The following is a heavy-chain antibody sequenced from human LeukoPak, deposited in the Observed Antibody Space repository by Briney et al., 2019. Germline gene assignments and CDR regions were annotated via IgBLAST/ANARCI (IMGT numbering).Heavy chain of an antibody. CDR2: IYYSGST. J-gene: IGHJ6*02. CDR1: GGSISSSSYY. D-gene: IGHD3-10*01. CDR3: ARLLQVRGVYYYGMDV. Sequence: PSETLSLTCTVSGGSISSSSYYWGWIRQPPGKGLEWIGSIYYSGSTYYNPSLKSRVTISVDTSKNQFSLKLSSVTAADTAVYYCARLLQVRGVYYYGMDVWGQGTTVIVSS. V-gene: IGHV4-39*01.